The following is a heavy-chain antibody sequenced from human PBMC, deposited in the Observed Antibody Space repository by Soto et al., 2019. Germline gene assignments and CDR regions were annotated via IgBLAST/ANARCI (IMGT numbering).Heavy chain of an antibody. CDR3: ARPRNRRAGSYGAI. Sequence: PWASLKISCKGFGNNFKTYWIGRVRPMPGKGLEWMGIIYPGDSDTRYSPSFQGQVTISADKSTSTAYLQWSSLKASDTAMYYCARPRNRRAGSYGAIWGQGSVDTVS. V-gene: IGHV5-51*01. CDR2: IYPGDSDT. D-gene: IGHD3-10*01. J-gene: IGHJ3*02. CDR1: GNNFKTYW.